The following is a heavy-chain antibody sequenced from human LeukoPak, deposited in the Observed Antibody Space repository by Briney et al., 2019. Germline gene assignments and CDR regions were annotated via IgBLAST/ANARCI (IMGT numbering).Heavy chain of an antibody. D-gene: IGHD4-17*01. CDR1: GGSFSGYY. Sequence: SETLSLTCAVYGGSFSGYYWSWIRQPPGKGLEWIGEINHSGSTNYNPSLKSRVTISVDTSKNQFSLKLSSVTAADTAVYYCARVGETVTARYFDLWGRGTLVTVSS. J-gene: IGHJ2*01. CDR3: ARVGETVTARYFDL. V-gene: IGHV4-34*01. CDR2: INHSGST.